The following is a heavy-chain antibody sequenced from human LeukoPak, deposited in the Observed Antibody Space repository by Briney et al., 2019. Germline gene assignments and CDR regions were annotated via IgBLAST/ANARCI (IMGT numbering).Heavy chain of an antibody. J-gene: IGHJ4*02. CDR1: GGPISSSSYY. V-gene: IGHV4-39*01. D-gene: IGHD3-3*01. CDR3: ARHDYDFWSGYPYYFDY. CDR2: IYYSGST. Sequence: PSETLSLTCTVSGGPISSSSYYWGWIRQPPGKGLEWIGSIYYSGSTYYNPSLKSRVTISVDTSKNQFSLKLSSVTAADTAVYYCARHDYDFWSGYPYYFDYWGQGTLVTVSS.